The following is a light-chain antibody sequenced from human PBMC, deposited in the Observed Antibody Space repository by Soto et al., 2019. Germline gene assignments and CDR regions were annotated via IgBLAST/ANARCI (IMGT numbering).Light chain of an antibody. CDR3: QQLRMYPST. Sequence: IQLTQSPSSLSASVGDRVTITCRASQDIAIYLAWYQQKPGEAPKLLIYAASTLYGGVPSRFSGSGSGTDFALTITSLQAEDFATYYCQQLRMYPSTFGGGTTGDIK. CDR2: AAS. V-gene: IGKV1-9*01. J-gene: IGKJ4*01. CDR1: QDIAIY.